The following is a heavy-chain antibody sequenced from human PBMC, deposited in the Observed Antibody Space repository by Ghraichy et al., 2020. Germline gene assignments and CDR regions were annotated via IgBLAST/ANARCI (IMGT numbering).Heavy chain of an antibody. V-gene: IGHV4-4*09. CDR2: IHPTETI. CDR3: ERGLDQFKIRE. D-gene: IGHD1-26*01. Sequence: SETLSLTCTVSGDPINNTSYYWVRQRPGQRLEWNGCIHPTETIYYNPTFQVRITISPATSNNRFSLKLKSATAAAAAVYYCERGLDQFKIREWGQGILVTVSS. CDR1: GDPINNTS. J-gene: IGHJ4*02.